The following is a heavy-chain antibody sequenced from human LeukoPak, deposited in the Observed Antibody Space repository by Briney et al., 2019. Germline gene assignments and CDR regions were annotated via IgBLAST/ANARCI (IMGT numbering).Heavy chain of an antibody. CDR2: IYTSGST. D-gene: IGHD3-22*01. J-gene: IGHJ6*02. Sequence: SETLSLTCTVSGGSISSYYWSWIRQPAGKGLEWIGRIYTSGSTNYNPSLKSRVTMSVDTSKNQLSLKLSSVTAADTAVYYCARHRMERDSSGYYYVSWGYYGMDVWGQGTTVTVSS. V-gene: IGHV4-4*07. CDR3: ARHRMERDSSGYYYVSWGYYGMDV. CDR1: GGSISSYY.